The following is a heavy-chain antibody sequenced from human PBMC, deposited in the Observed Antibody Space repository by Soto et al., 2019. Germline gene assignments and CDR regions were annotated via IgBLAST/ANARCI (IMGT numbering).Heavy chain of an antibody. CDR3: ARVWSSSWPSYYFDY. Sequence: QVQLVQSGAEVKKPGASVKVSCKASGYTFTSYYMHWVQQAPGQGLEWMGIINPSGGSTSYAQKFQGRVTMTRDTSTSTVYMERSSLRSEDTAVYYCARVWSSSWPSYYFDYWGQGTLVTVSS. CDR2: INPSGGST. V-gene: IGHV1-46*01. D-gene: IGHD6-13*01. CDR1: GYTFTSYY. J-gene: IGHJ4*02.